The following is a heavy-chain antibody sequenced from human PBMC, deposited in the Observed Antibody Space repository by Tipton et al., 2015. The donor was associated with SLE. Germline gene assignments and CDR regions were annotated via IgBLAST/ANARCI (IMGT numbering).Heavy chain of an antibody. Sequence: TLSLTCAVSGYYISSGYYWGWIRQPPGKGLEWIGSIYHSGSTYYNPSLKSRVTISVDTSKNQFSLRLSSVTAADTAVYYCARVKDYIWGSYPLGTFDIWGQGTMVTVSS. J-gene: IGHJ3*02. V-gene: IGHV4-38-2*01. CDR1: GYYISSGYY. CDR2: IYHSGST. CDR3: ARVKDYIWGSYPLGTFDI. D-gene: IGHD3-16*02.